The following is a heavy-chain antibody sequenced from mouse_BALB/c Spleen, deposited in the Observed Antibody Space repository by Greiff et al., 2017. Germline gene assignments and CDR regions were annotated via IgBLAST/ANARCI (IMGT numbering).Heavy chain of an antibody. CDR3: AIPTAWFAY. CDR1: GFNITDTY. J-gene: IGHJ3*01. CDR2: IDPANGNT. V-gene: IGHV14-3*02. Sequence: VQLKESGAELVTPGASVKLSCTASGFNITDTYMHWVKQRPEQGLEWIGRIDPANGNTKYDPKFQGKATITADTSSNTAYLQLSSLTSEDTAVYYCAIPTAWFAYWGQGTLVTVSA.